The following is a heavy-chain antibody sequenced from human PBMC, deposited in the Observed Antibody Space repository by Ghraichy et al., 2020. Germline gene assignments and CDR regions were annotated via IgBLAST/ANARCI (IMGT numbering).Heavy chain of an antibody. V-gene: IGHV3-53*01. CDR1: GFTVSSSY. J-gene: IGHJ4*02. CDR3: ARGIATTGTFFDY. D-gene: IGHD6-13*01. Sequence: ESLNISCVASGFTVSSSYMSWVRQAPGKGLEWVSVFYSGGSTYYADSVKGRFTISRDNSKNTVYLQMNSLRAEDTAVYYCARGIATTGTFFDYWGQGTLVTVSS. CDR2: FYSGGST.